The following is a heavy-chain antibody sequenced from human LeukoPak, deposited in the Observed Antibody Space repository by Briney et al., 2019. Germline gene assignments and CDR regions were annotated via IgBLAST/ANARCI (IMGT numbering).Heavy chain of an antibody. V-gene: IGHV3-23*01. CDR1: GFTFSSYA. CDR3: AKDPSAVTTRLFGY. J-gene: IGHJ4*02. D-gene: IGHD4-17*01. Sequence: GGSLRLSCAASGFTFSSYAMSWVRQAPGRGLEWFSAISGSGGSTYYADSVKGRFTISRDNSKNTLYLQMNSLRAEDTAVYYCAKDPSAVTTRLFGYWGQGTLVTVSS. CDR2: ISGSGGST.